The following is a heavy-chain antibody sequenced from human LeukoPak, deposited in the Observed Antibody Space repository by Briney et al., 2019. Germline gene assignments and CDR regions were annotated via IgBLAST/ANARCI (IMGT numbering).Heavy chain of an antibody. CDR3: TRARTMITFGGVRHAFDI. CDR2: IIPLLGAT. D-gene: IGHD3-16*01. J-gene: IGHJ3*02. Sequence: SVKVSCKASGGTFSSYAFSWVRQAPGQGLEWVGRIIPLLGATNHAQKLQGRVTVTADPATNTAYMELSSLIPDDTAVYYCTRARTMITFGGVRHAFDIWGQGTLVTVSS. CDR1: GGTFSSYA. V-gene: IGHV1-69*11.